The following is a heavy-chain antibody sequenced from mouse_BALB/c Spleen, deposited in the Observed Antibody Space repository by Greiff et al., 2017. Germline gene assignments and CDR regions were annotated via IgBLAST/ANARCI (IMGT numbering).Heavy chain of an antibody. J-gene: IGHJ2*01. CDR2: IDPANGNT. CDR1: GFNIKDTY. Sequence: EVKLQESGAELVKPGASVKLSCTASGFNIKDTYMHWVKQRPEQGLEWIGRIDPANGNTKYDPKFQGKATITADTSSNTAYLQLSSLTSEDTAVYYCARDGYYLYYFDYWGQGTTLTVSS. V-gene: IGHV14-3*02. CDR3: ARDGYYLYYFDY. D-gene: IGHD2-3*01.